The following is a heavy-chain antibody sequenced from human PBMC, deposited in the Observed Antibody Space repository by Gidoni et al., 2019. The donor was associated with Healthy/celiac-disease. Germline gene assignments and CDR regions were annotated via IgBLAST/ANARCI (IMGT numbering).Heavy chain of an antibody. Sequence: GGVVQPGRSLTLSWSASGFTFSSSGLHWFRQAPGKGLEWVAVISYDGSNKYYADSVKGRFTISRDNSKNTLYLQMNSLRAEDTAVYYCAKDERYCSSTSCPPGRGSGGPPLDYWGQGTLVTVSS. V-gene: IGHV3-30*18. CDR1: GFTFSSSG. D-gene: IGHD2-2*01. J-gene: IGHJ4*02. CDR2: ISYDGSNK. CDR3: AKDERYCSSTSCPPGRGSGGPPLDY.